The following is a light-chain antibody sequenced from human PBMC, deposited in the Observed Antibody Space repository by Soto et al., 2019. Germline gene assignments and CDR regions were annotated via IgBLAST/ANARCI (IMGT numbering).Light chain of an antibody. V-gene: IGKV3-20*01. CDR1: ESVANNH. CDR2: DAS. Sequence: EVVLTQSPATLSVSAGERATLSCRASESVANNHLAWYQQQPGKPPRLLIYDASTSTAGITDRFCGSGSGTAVTLTISRLEPEDFGVYFCHHYTRSRIFTFGPGTKVD. J-gene: IGKJ3*01. CDR3: HHYTRSRIFT.